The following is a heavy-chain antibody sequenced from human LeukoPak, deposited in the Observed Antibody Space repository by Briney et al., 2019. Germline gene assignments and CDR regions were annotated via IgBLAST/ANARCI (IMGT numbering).Heavy chain of an antibody. CDR1: GFTFSSYA. CDR3: AKGSRWQQLAYFDY. J-gene: IGHJ4*02. D-gene: IGHD6-13*01. V-gene: IGHV3-30*18. Sequence: GGSLRLSCAASGFTFSSYAMSWVRQAPGKGLEWVALISYDGSNKYCADSVKGRFTISRDNSKNTLYLQMNSLRAEDTAVYYCAKGSRWQQLAYFDYWGQGTLVTVSS. CDR2: ISYDGSNK.